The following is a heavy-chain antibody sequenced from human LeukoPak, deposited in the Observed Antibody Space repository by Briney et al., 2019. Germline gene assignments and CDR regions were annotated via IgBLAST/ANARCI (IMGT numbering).Heavy chain of an antibody. CDR2: ISGRGDRT. CDR1: GFTFSSYA. D-gene: IGHD4-17*01. J-gene: IGHJ4*02. Sequence: GGSLRPSCAASGFTFSSYAMNWVRQAPGKGPEWVSAISGRGDRTYYADSVKGRFTISRDNSKNTLYLQMNSLRAEDTAEYYCAKDVMATVTYFDYWGQGSLVTVSS. CDR3: AKDVMATVTYFDY. V-gene: IGHV3-23*01.